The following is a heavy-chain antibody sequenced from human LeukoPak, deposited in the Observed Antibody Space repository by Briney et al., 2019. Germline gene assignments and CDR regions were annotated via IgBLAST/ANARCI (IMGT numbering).Heavy chain of an antibody. D-gene: IGHD1-1*01. CDR1: GFTFRNYA. CDR3: AKNSSYNWQYFSDY. J-gene: IGHJ4*02. CDR2: IDGGGGPT. V-gene: IGHV3-23*01. Sequence: GGSLRLSCAASGFTFRNYAMSWVRQAPGKGLEWVSVIDGGGGPTYYADSVKGRFTISRDNSKNTLYLQMNSLRAEDVAVYFCAKNSSYNWQYFSDYWGQGTLVTVSS.